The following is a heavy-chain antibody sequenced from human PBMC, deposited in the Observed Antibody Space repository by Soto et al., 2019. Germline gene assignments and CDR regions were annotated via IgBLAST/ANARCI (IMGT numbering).Heavy chain of an antibody. CDR1: GGSISSYY. CDR3: ARHIYSYGYMVPTPFDY. D-gene: IGHD5-18*01. CDR2: IYYSGST. Sequence: SETLSLTCTVSGGSISSYYWSWIRQPPGKGLEWIGYIYYSGSTNYNPSLKSRVTISVDTSKNQFSLKLSSVTAADTAVYYCARHIYSYGYMVPTPFDYWGQGTLVTVSS. J-gene: IGHJ4*02. V-gene: IGHV4-59*08.